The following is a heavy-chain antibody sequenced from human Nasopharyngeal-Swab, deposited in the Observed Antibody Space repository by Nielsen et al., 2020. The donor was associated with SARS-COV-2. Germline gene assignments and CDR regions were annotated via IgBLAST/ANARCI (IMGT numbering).Heavy chain of an antibody. D-gene: IGHD5-18*01. Sequence: GSLRLSCAVYGGSFSGYYWSWIRQPPGKGLEWIGEINHSGRTNYSPSLKSRVTISVDTSKNQFSLKLSSVTAADTGVYYCARIPGYSYGYLLGSDYWGQGTLVTVSS. CDR1: GGSFSGYY. J-gene: IGHJ4*02. CDR3: ARIPGYSYGYLLGSDY. V-gene: IGHV4-34*01. CDR2: INHSGRT.